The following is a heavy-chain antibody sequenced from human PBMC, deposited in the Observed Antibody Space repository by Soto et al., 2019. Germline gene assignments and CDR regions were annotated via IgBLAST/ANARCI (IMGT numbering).Heavy chain of an antibody. CDR3: AKDYGYCSGGSCYSSGWFDP. V-gene: IGHV3-30*04. J-gene: IGHJ5*02. CDR2: ISYDGSNK. Sequence: GGSLRLSCAASGVTFSNYAIHWVRQAPGKGLEWVAVISYDGSNKYYADSVKGRFTISRDNSKNTLYLQMNSLRAEDTAVYYCAKDYGYCSGGSCYSSGWFDPWGQGTLVTVSS. D-gene: IGHD2-15*01. CDR1: GVTFSNYA.